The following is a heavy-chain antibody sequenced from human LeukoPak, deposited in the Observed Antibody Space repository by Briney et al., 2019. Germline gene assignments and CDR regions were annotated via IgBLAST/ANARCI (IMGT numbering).Heavy chain of an antibody. D-gene: IGHD3-16*01. V-gene: IGHV3-11*04. CDR3: GPLTY. Sequence: PGGSLRLSCAASGFTFSDHYMSWIRQAPGKGLEWVSYISSSGNTIYYADSVKGRFTISRDNAKNSLYLQMDSLRAEDTAVYYCGPLTYRGQGTLVTVSS. CDR2: ISSSGNTI. J-gene: IGHJ4*02. CDR1: GFTFSDHY.